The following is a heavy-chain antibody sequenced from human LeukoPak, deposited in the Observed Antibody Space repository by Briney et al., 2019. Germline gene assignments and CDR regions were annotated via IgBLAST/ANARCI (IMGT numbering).Heavy chain of an antibody. CDR2: ISSSSSTI. Sequence: GGSLRLSCAASGLTFSSYSMNWVRKAPGKGLEWVSYISSSSSTIYYADSVKGRFTISRDNAKDSLYLQMNSLRAEDTAVYYCSLTIYDRTGRAFDIWGQGTMVTVSS. CDR3: SLTIYDRTGRAFDI. D-gene: IGHD3-22*01. CDR1: GLTFSSYS. V-gene: IGHV3-48*01. J-gene: IGHJ3*02.